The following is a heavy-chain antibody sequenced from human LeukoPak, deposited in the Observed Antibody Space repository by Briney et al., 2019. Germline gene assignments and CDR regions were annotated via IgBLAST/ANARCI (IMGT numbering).Heavy chain of an antibody. J-gene: IGHJ3*02. Sequence: SVKVSCKASGGTFSSYAISWVRQAPGQGLEWMGGIIPIFGTANYAQKFQGRVTITADKSTSTAYMELSSLRSEDTAVYFCARTVVVTAEHAFDIWGQGTMVTVSS. CDR3: ARTVVVTAEHAFDI. CDR2: IIPIFGTA. D-gene: IGHD2-21*02. CDR1: GGTFSSYA. V-gene: IGHV1-69*06.